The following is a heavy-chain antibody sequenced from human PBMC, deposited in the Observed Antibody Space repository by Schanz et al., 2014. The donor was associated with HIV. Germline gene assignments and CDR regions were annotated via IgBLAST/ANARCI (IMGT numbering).Heavy chain of an antibody. CDR2: ISWNSGII. J-gene: IGHJ5*02. CDR1: GFTFDDFA. Sequence: EVQLVESGGGLVQPGRSLRLSCAASGFTFDDFAMHWVRQAPGKGLEWVSSISWNSGIIGYADSVKGRLSISRDNAKNSLYLQIISLTAEDTAMYYCARDRVSGSSSSSWFDPWGQGTLVTVSS. CDR3: ARDRVSGSSSSSWFDP. V-gene: IGHV3-9*01. D-gene: IGHD6-6*01.